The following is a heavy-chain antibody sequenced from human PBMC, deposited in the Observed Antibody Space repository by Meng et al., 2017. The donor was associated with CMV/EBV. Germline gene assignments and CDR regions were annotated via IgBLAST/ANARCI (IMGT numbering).Heavy chain of an antibody. CDR1: GGSISSGDYY. J-gene: IGHJ4*02. Sequence: QEQPQCAGPGLMKPSQTLSLTCTVSGGSISSGDYYWSWIRQPPGKGLEWIGYIYYSGSTYYNPSLKSRVTISVDTSKNQLSLKLSSVTAADTAVYYCAREGDNPFDYWGQGTLVTVSS. CDR3: AREGDNPFDY. D-gene: IGHD2-21*02. CDR2: IYYSGST. V-gene: IGHV4-30-4*08.